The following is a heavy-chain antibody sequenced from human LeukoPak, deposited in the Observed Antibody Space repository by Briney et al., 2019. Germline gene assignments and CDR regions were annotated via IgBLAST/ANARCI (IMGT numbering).Heavy chain of an antibody. CDR3: AIIYLIVGATTFDY. J-gene: IGHJ4*02. V-gene: IGHV3-30*02. D-gene: IGHD1-26*01. CDR2: IRYDGSNK. Sequence: GGSLRLSYAASGFTFSIYGMHGVRQAPGKGLEWGSFIRYDGSNKYYADSVKGRFTISRDNSKNTLYLQMTSLRAEDTAVYYCAIIYLIVGATTFDYWGQGTLVTVSS. CDR1: GFTFSIYG.